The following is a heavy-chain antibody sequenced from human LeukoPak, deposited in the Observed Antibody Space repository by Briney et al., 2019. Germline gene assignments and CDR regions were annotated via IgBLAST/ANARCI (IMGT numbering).Heavy chain of an antibody. J-gene: IGHJ4*02. CDR2: ISASGGST. D-gene: IGHD3-3*01. Sequence: GGSLRLSCAASGFAFNYYAMAWVRQGPGKGLEWVSGISASGGSTYHADSVKGRFTVSRDNSKNTLYLQMNSLRAEDTAVYYCVKGRYYDFWSGYSLFDYWGQGTLVTVSS. CDR1: GFAFNYYA. V-gene: IGHV3-23*01. CDR3: VKGRYYDFWSGYSLFDY.